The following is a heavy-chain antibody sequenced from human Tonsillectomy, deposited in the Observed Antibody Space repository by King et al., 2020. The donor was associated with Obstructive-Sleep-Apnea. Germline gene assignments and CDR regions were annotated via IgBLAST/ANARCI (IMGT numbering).Heavy chain of an antibody. Sequence: VQLVESGGGLVRPGGSLRLSCAASGLIFSNAWMSWVRQTPGKGLEWVGRIKSETAGGTTDYAAPVKGRFTISRDDSKNTLYLQMSSLKTEDTAVYYCTALRWPDTSWGQGTLVTVSS. CDR2: IKSETAGGTT. D-gene: IGHD2-15*01. V-gene: IGHV3-15*01. CDR3: TALRWPDTS. CDR1: GLIFSNAW. J-gene: IGHJ4*02.